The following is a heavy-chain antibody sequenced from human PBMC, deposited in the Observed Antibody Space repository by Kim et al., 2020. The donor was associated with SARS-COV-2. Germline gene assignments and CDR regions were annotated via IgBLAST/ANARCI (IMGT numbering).Heavy chain of an antibody. J-gene: IGHJ4*02. CDR3: ARGQGYSYGLPDY. CDR1: GGSFSNYY. V-gene: IGHV4-34*01. D-gene: IGHD5-18*01. Sequence: SETLSLTCAVYGGSFSNYYWSWIRQPPGKGLEWIGEINHSGSTNYNPSLKSRVTISVDTSKNQFSLRLTSVTAADTAVYYCARGQGYSYGLPDYWGQGT. CDR2: INHSGST.